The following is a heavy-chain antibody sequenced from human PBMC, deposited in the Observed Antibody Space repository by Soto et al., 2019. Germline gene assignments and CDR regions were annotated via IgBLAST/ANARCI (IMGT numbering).Heavy chain of an antibody. V-gene: IGHV1-8*01. CDR1: GHTFTSYD. CDR2: MDPNSGNT. J-gene: IGHJ6*03. CDR3: ARGPYYYYYMDV. Sequence: QVQLVQSGAEVEKPGASVKVSCKASGHTFTSYDINWVRQATGQGVEWMGWMDPNSGNTGYARKIRGRVTMTRNTSISTGYMELSSLRSEDTAVYYCARGPYYYYYMDVWGKGTTVTVSS.